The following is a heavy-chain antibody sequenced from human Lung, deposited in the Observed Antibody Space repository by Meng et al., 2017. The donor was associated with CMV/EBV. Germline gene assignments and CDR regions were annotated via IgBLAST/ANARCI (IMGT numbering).Heavy chain of an antibody. CDR1: GFTFSSFT. Sequence: GGSLRLSCAASGFTFSSFTMNWVRQAPGKGLEWISSISSSSSYIYYPDSVRGRFTISRDSAQNSLYLQMSSLRAEDTAVYYCARLGQCSSDAGYFDDWGQGALVTVSS. J-gene: IGHJ4*02. V-gene: IGHV3-21*01. CDR2: ISSSSSYI. D-gene: IGHD6-25*01. CDR3: ARLGQCSSDAGYFDD.